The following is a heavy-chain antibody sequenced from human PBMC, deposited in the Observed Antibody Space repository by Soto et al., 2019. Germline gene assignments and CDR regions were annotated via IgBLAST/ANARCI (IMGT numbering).Heavy chain of an antibody. CDR2: IIPICGTA. CDR3: ARDIAAAESGVNWFDP. Sequence: QVQLVQSGAEVKKPGSSVKVSCKASGGTFSSYAISWVRQAPGQGLEWMGGIIPICGTANYAQKFQGRVTLTAYDSTITAYMELSSLRSEDTAVYYCARDIAAAESGVNWFDPWGQGTLVTVSS. CDR1: GGTFSSYA. D-gene: IGHD6-13*01. V-gene: IGHV1-69*01. J-gene: IGHJ5*02.